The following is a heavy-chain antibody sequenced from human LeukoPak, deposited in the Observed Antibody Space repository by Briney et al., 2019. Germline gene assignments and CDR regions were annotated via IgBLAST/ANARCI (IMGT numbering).Heavy chain of an antibody. CDR2: INTNTGNP. V-gene: IGHV7-4-1*02. D-gene: IGHD6-19*01. CDR1: GYTFTSYG. CDR3: ARTSSGWPDWYFDL. Sequence: ASVKVSCKASGYTFTSYGISWVRQAPGQGLEWMGWINTNTGNPTYAQGFTGRFVFSLDTSVSTAYLQISSLKAGDTAVYYCARTSSGWPDWYFDLWGRGTLVTVSS. J-gene: IGHJ2*01.